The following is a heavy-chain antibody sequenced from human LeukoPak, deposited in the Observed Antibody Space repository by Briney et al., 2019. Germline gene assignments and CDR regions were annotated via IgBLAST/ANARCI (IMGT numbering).Heavy chain of an antibody. CDR2: ISSSNSPI. J-gene: IGHJ6*02. D-gene: IGHD2-2*01. V-gene: IGHV3-48*02. CDR1: GFIFSGYS. Sequence: PGGSLRLSCAASGFIFSGYSMNWVRQAPGKGLEWISYISSSNSPIFYEDSVKGRFTISRDNAEKTLYLQMNCLRDEDTAVYYCARGRCSSSSCRYYGLDVWGQGTTVTVSS. CDR3: ARGRCSSSSCRYYGLDV.